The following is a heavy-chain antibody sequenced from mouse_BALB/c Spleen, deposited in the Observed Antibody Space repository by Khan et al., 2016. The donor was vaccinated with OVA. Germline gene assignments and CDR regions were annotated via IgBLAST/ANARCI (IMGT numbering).Heavy chain of an antibody. CDR2: INPSNGYT. CDR3: VRDGAYHRNDGWFAY. V-gene: IGHV1-4*01. J-gene: IGHJ3*01. Sequence: QVQLNQSGAELARPGASVKMSCKASGYTFTSYTIHWIKLRPGQGLEWIGYINPSNGYTNYNQKFRDKVTLTADKSSTTAYMQLSSLTSDDSAVYNCVRDGAYHRNDGWFAYWGQGTLVTVSA. D-gene: IGHD2-14*01. CDR1: GYTFTSYT.